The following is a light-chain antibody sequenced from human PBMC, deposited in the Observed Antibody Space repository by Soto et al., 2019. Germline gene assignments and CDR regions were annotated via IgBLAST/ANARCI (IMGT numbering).Light chain of an antibody. V-gene: IGLV2-8*01. CDR1: KNDIGVYDF. CDR3: KSYAGSNTYV. Sequence: QSALTQPPSASGSPGQSVTISCSGTKNDIGVYDFVSWYQHHPGKAPRLIIYEVVQRPSGVPDRFSGSKSGNTASLTVSGLQAADEADYFCKSYAGSNTYVFGRGT. CDR2: EVV. J-gene: IGLJ1*01.